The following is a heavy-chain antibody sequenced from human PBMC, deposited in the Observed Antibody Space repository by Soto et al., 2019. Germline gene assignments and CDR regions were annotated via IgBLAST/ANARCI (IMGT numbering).Heavy chain of an antibody. CDR2: IKHDGNEK. V-gene: IGHV3-7*01. CDR1: GFMFGTYW. J-gene: IGHJ6*02. D-gene: IGHD3-22*01. CDR3: VRATLSWGHYYFRGLDV. Sequence: GGSLRLSCAATGFMFGTYWMSWVRQAPGKGLEWVANIKHDGNEKYYADSVKGRFTVSRDNVKNFLHLQMSSLRGDDTGVYFCVRATLSWGHYYFRGLDVWGQGTTVTVSS.